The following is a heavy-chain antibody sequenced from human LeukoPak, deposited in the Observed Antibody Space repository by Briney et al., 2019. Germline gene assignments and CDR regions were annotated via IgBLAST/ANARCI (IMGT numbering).Heavy chain of an antibody. CDR2: IAGRGDAT. CDR1: DFSFITYA. D-gene: IGHD1-26*01. V-gene: IGHV3-23*01. CDR3: ARVGATRFRRLLPQSLPLDY. J-gene: IGHJ4*02. Sequence: SGGSLRLSCAGSDFSFITYAMSWVRQAPGKGLEWVSTIAGRGDATYYADSVKGRFTISRDNAKNSLYLQMNSLRAEDTAVYYCARVGATRFRRLLPQSLPLDYWGQGTLVTVSS.